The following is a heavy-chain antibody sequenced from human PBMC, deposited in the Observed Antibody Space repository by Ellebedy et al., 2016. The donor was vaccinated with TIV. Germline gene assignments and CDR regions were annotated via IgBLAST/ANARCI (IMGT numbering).Heavy chain of an antibody. Sequence: GESLKISXQGSGYSFTSYWIGWVRQMPGKGLEWMGIIYPGDSDTRYSPSFQGQVTISADKSISTAYLQWSSLKATDTAMYYCARGDTAMVDNWFDPWGQGTLVTVSS. J-gene: IGHJ5*02. D-gene: IGHD5-18*01. V-gene: IGHV5-51*01. CDR2: IYPGDSDT. CDR1: GYSFTSYW. CDR3: ARGDTAMVDNWFDP.